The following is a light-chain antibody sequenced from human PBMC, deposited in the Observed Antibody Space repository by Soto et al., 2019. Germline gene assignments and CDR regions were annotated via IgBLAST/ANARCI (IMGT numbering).Light chain of an antibody. J-gene: IGKJ1*01. V-gene: IGKV3-20*01. CDR3: QQYVTSPWT. CDR2: GAS. CDR1: QSVSSSY. Sequence: EIVLTQSPDSLSLSPGEGATLSCRASQSVSSSYLAWYQQKPGQAPRLLIFGASSRATGIPDRFSGTGSGTDFTLTISRLEPEDFAVYYCQQYVTSPWTFGQGTKVDIK.